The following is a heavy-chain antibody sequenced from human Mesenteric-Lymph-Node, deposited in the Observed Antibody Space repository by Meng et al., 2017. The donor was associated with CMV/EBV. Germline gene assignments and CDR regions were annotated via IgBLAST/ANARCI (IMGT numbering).Heavy chain of an antibody. CDR1: GFTFSSYS. D-gene: IGHD3-22*01. J-gene: IGHJ6*02. Sequence: GGSLRLSCAASGFTFSSYSMNWVRQAPGKGLEWVSSISSSSSYIYYADSVKGRFTISRDNAKNSLYLQMNSLRAEDTAVYYCAKEQPYYYDTSGYQVWGMDVWGQGTTVTVSS. CDR2: ISSSSSYI. V-gene: IGHV3-21*01. CDR3: AKEQPYYYDTSGYQVWGMDV.